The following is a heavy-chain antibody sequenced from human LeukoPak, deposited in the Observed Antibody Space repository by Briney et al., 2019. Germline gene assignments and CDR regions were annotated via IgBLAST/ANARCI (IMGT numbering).Heavy chain of an antibody. CDR3: ATDSPETAAFDY. CDR1: GFSFSTYS. V-gene: IGHV3-48*04. Sequence: HAGGSLRLSCAASGFSFSTYSMNWVRQAPGKGLGWVSYIVGSSSTIYYADSVKGRFTISRDNAKNSLYLQMDSLRAEDTAVYYCATDSPETAAFDYRGQGTLVTVSS. CDR2: IVGSSSTI. D-gene: IGHD1-1*01. J-gene: IGHJ4*02.